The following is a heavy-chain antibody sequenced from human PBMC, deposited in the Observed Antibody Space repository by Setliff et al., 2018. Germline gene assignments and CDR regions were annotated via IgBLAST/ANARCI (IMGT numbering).Heavy chain of an antibody. CDR3: ARDGGEY. J-gene: IGHJ4*02. V-gene: IGHV1-3*01. CDR2: INGGNGNT. D-gene: IGHD3-3*01. Sequence: AAVKVSCKSSGYTFTSYDINWVRQATGQGREWMGWINGGNGNTKYSQKFQGRITITRDTSASTAYMEMSSLRSEDTAVYYCARDGGEYWGQGTLVTVSS. CDR1: GYTFTSYD.